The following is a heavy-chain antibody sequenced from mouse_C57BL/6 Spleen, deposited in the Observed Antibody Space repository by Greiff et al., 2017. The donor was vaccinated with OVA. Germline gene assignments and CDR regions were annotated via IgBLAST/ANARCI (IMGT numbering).Heavy chain of an antibody. J-gene: IGHJ2*01. CDR2: INPGSGGT. CDR1: GYAFTNYL. Sequence: QVQLQQSGAELVRPGTSVKVSCKASGYAFTNYLIEWVKQRPGQGLEWIGVINPGSGGTNYNETFKGKATLTADKSSSTAYMQLSSLTSEDSAVYFCARGGPLGYWGQGTTLTVSS. CDR3: ARGGPLGY. V-gene: IGHV1-54*01.